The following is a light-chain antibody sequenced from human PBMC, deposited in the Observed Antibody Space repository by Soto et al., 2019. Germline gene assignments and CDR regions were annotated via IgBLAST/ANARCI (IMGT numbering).Light chain of an antibody. J-gene: IGLJ3*02. Sequence: QAVVTQPPSASGTPGQRVIISCSGSSSNIGSKTVNWYQQLPGTAPKVLIYSNNQRPSGVPDRFSGSKSGTSGSLAISGLQSEDEADYYCAAWDDTLNGWVFGGGTKVTVL. CDR2: SNN. CDR1: SSNIGSKT. CDR3: AAWDDTLNGWV. V-gene: IGLV1-44*01.